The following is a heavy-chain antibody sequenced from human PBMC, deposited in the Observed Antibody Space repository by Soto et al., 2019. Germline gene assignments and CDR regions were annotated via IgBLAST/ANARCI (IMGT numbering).Heavy chain of an antibody. D-gene: IGHD5-12*01. J-gene: IGHJ4*02. CDR2: INHIGTT. Sequence: SETLSLTCTVYGGSFTFSGYYWSWIRQPPGKGLEWIGEINHIGTTKYNPSLESRVTISLDTSKNHFSLDLTSVTAADSAVYYCVRGRILRLRFGDFDSWGQGTLVTVYS. V-gene: IGHV4-34*01. CDR1: GGSFTFSGYY. CDR3: VRGRILRLRFGDFDS.